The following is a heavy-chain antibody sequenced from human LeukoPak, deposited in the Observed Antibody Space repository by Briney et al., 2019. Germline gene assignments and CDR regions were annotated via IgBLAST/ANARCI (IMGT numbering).Heavy chain of an antibody. V-gene: IGHV3-7*01. CDR1: GFTFSSYW. J-gene: IGHJ4*02. CDR3: ARDRSSVEMATITAGGDY. Sequence: GGSLRLSCAASGFTFSSYWMSWVRQAPGKGLEWVANIKQDGSEKYYVDSVKGRFTISRDNAKNSLYLQMNSLRAEDPAVYYCARDRSSVEMATITAGGDYWGRGTLVTVSS. D-gene: IGHD5-24*01. CDR2: IKQDGSEK.